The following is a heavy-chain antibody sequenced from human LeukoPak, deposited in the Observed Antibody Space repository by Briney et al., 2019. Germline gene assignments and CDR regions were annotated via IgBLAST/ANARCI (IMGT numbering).Heavy chain of an antibody. CDR1: GFTVSDNY. J-gene: IGHJ3*02. V-gene: IGHV3-53*01. Sequence: GGSLRLSCAASGFTVSDNYMTWVRQAPGKGLEWVSSIYSAGATHYAESVKGRFTISRDNSKNTLYLQMNSLRAEDMAVYYCARIEWERLGRAFDIWGQGTMVTVPS. D-gene: IGHD1-26*01. CDR2: IYSAGAT. CDR3: ARIEWERLGRAFDI.